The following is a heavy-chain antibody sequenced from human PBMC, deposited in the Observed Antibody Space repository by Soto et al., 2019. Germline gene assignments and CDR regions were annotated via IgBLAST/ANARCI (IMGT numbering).Heavy chain of an antibody. D-gene: IGHD2-2*01. J-gene: IGHJ4*02. CDR3: ARGGIYCSSTTCYSDN. CDR2: INHSGNI. V-gene: IGHV4-34*01. CDR1: GGSFSGYY. Sequence: TLSLTCAVYGGSFSGYYWSWVRQPPGKGLEWIGEINHSGNINYNPSLTSRVTISVDTSTNQFSLHLYSVTAADTAVYYCARGGIYCSSTTCYSDNWGQGTLVTVSS.